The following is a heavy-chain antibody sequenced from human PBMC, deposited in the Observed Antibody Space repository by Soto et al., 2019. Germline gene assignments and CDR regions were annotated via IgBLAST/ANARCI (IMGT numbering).Heavy chain of an antibody. Sequence: SGGSLILSCAGSGFTFSSYGIHWVRQAPGKGLEWVALISYDGGNEKYTESVKDRFTISRDDSHNVAYLQMSSLRTEDTAMYYCAKDRYSGTYPTDFDYWGQGSLVTVSS. CDR2: ISYDGGNE. V-gene: IGHV3-30*18. D-gene: IGHD1-26*01. J-gene: IGHJ4*02. CDR1: GFTFSSYG. CDR3: AKDRYSGTYPTDFDY.